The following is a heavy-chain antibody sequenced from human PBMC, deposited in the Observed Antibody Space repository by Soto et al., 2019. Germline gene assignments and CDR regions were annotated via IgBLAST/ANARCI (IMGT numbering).Heavy chain of an antibody. Sequence: GGSLRLSCAASGFTFSSYAMSWVRQAPGKGLEWVSAISGSGGGTYYADSVKGRFTVSRDNSKNTLYLQMNSLRAEDTAVYYCAKDSLSSGYHSNWFDPWGQGTLVTVSS. J-gene: IGHJ5*02. V-gene: IGHV3-23*01. CDR3: AKDSLSSGYHSNWFDP. CDR2: ISGSGGGT. CDR1: GFTFSSYA. D-gene: IGHD3-22*01.